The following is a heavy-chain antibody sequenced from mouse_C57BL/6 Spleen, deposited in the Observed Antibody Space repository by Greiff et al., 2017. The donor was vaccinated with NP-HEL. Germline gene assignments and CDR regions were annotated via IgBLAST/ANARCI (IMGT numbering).Heavy chain of an antibody. CDR2: IDPSDSET. CDR3: ARSGVTVAWFAY. D-gene: IGHD1-1*01. J-gene: IGHJ3*01. V-gene: IGHV1-52*01. CDR1: GYTFTSYW. Sequence: QVQLQQPGAELVRPGSSVKLSCKASGYTFTSYWMHWVKQRPIQGLEWIGNIDPSDSETHYNQKFKDKATLTVDKSSSTAYMQLSSLTSEGSSVYYCARSGVTVAWFAYWGQGTLVTVSA.